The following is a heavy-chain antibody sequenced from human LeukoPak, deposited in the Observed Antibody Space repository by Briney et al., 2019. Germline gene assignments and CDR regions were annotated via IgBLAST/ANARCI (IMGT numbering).Heavy chain of an antibody. Sequence: ASVKVSCKASGGTFSSYAISWVRQAPGQGLEWMGGIIPIFGTANYAQKFQGRVTITTGESTSTAYMELSSLRSEDTAVYYCARGPYYYDSSGYYSEAFDIWGQGTMVTVSS. V-gene: IGHV1-69*05. J-gene: IGHJ3*02. CDR3: ARGPYYYDSSGYYSEAFDI. CDR2: IIPIFGTA. CDR1: GGTFSSYA. D-gene: IGHD3-22*01.